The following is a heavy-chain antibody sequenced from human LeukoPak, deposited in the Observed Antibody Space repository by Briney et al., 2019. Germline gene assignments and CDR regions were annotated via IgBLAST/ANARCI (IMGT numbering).Heavy chain of an antibody. Sequence: GGSLRLSCAASGFTFDDYGMSWVRQAPGKGLEWVSGINWNGGSTGYADSVKGRFTISRDNAKNSLYLQMNSLRAEDTAVYYCARARYCSGGSCFYFDYWGQGTLVTVSS. CDR2: INWNGGST. CDR1: GFTFDDYG. J-gene: IGHJ4*02. V-gene: IGHV3-20*04. D-gene: IGHD2-15*01. CDR3: ARARYCSGGSCFYFDY.